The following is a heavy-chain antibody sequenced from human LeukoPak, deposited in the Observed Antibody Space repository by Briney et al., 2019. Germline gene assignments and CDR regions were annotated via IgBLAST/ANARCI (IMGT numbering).Heavy chain of an antibody. J-gene: IGHJ5*02. CDR2: IYTSGST. CDR1: GGSISSGSYY. Sequence: PSETPSLTCTVSGGSISSGSYYWSWIRQPAGKGLEWIGRIYTSGSTNYNPSLKSRVTMSVDTSKNQFSLKLSSVTAADTAVYYCARVHYDYVWGSYPAWFDPWGQGTLVTVSS. D-gene: IGHD3-16*02. V-gene: IGHV4-61*02. CDR3: ARVHYDYVWGSYPAWFDP.